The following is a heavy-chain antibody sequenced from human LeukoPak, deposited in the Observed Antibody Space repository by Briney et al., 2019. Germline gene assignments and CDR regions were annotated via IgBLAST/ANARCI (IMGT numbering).Heavy chain of an antibody. CDR2: IIPIFGTA. CDR3: ASGSSSSWSHYYYYYYMDV. CDR1: GGTFSSYA. V-gene: IGHV1-69*05. J-gene: IGHJ6*03. Sequence: SVKVSCKASGGTFSSYAISWVRQAPGQGFEWMGGIIPIFGTANYAQKFQGRVTITTDESTSTAYMELSSLRSEDTAVYYCASGSSSSWSHYYYYYYMDVWGKGTTVTVSS. D-gene: IGHD6-13*01.